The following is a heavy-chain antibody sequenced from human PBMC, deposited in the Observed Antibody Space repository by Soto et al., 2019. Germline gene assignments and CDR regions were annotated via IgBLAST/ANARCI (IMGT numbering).Heavy chain of an antibody. D-gene: IGHD2-21*02. J-gene: IGHJ5*02. CDR2: ISATGGST. CDR1: GFTFSSYT. V-gene: IGHV3-23*01. CDR3: AKGFIRDCGGDCTVDT. Sequence: PGGSLRLSCAASGFTFSSYTMSWVRQAPGKGLEWVSGISATGGSTYYADSVKGRFTFSRDNSKNTLYLQMNSLRAEDTAVYYCAKGFIRDCGGDCTVDTWGQGTLVTVCS.